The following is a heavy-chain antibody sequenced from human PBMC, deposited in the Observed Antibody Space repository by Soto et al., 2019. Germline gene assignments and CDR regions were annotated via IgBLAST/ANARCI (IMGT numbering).Heavy chain of an antibody. Sequence: GESLKISCVGSGFSFSRYTAGWVRQVPGKGLEWMGIIYPGDSDTRYSPSFQGQVTISADKSISTAYLQWSSLKASDTAMYYCATGGDGYNFVIDYWGQGTLVTVSS. V-gene: IGHV5-51*01. D-gene: IGHD5-12*01. CDR2: IYPGDSDT. CDR3: ATGGDGYNFVIDY. CDR1: GFSFSRYT. J-gene: IGHJ4*02.